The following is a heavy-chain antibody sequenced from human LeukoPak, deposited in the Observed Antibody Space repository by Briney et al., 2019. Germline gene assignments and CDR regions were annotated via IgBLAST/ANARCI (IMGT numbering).Heavy chain of an antibody. D-gene: IGHD5-12*01. Sequence: ASVKVSCKASGYTFTSYHITWVRQAPGQGLEWMGWISAYNGNTNYAQKLQGRVTMTTDSSTGTVYMELSSLRSEDTAVYYCARVVKVATFDYWGQGTLVTVSS. V-gene: IGHV1-18*01. J-gene: IGHJ4*02. CDR1: GYTFTSYH. CDR2: ISAYNGNT. CDR3: ARVVKVATFDY.